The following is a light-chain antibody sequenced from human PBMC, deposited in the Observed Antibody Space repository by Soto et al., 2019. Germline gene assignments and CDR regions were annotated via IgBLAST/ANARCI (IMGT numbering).Light chain of an antibody. J-gene: IGLJ2*01. CDR2: EVS. V-gene: IGLV2-14*01. CDR3: SSYTTSSTRV. CDR1: SSDVGGYNY. Sequence: QSALTQPASVSGSPGQSITISCTGTSSDVGGYNYVSWYQQHPGNAPKLMIYEVSNRPSGVSNRFSGSKFGNTASLTIAGLQAEDEADYYCSSYTTSSTRVFGGGTKLTVL.